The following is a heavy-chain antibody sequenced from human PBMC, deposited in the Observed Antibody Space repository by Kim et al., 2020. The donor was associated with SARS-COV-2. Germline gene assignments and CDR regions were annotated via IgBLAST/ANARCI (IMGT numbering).Heavy chain of an antibody. CDR3: ARDVRGVVDY. CDR2: ISYDGSNK. J-gene: IGHJ4*02. Sequence: GGSLRLSCAASGFTFSSYGMHWVRQAPGKGLEWVAVISYDGSNKYYADSVKGRFTISRDNSKNTLYLQMNSLRAEDTAVYYCARDVRGVVDYWGQGTLVT. V-gene: IGHV3-33*05. CDR1: GFTFSSYG. D-gene: IGHD3-10*02.